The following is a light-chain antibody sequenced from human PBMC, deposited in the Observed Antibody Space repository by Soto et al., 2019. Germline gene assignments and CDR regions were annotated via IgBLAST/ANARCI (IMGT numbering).Light chain of an antibody. CDR2: GAS. V-gene: IGKV3-15*01. CDR1: QSVSSN. Sequence: EILMTQSPSTLAVSPGERATLSCRASQSVSSNLAWYQQKPGQAPRLLIYGASTRATGIPARLSASGSGTDFTLTISSLQSEDFAVYYCQQYINLWTFGQGTKVDIK. CDR3: QQYINLWT. J-gene: IGKJ1*01.